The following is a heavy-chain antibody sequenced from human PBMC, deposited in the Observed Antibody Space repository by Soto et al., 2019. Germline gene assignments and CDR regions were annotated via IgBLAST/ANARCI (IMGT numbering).Heavy chain of an antibody. V-gene: IGHV4-34*01. CDR3: ARDKITSLFDY. D-gene: IGHD3-10*01. J-gene: IGHJ4*02. CDR2: INHSGRT. Sequence: QVQLQQWGAGLLKPSETLSLTCAVYGGSFSGYYWTWIRQPPGTGLEWIGEINHSGRTNYNPTLKNRVTTSVDTSKNQFPLKLTSVTAADTAVYYCARDKITSLFDYWGQGTLVTVSS. CDR1: GGSFSGYY.